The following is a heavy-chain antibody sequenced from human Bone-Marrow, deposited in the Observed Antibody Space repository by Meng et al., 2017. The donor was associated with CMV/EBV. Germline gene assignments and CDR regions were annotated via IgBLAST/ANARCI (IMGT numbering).Heavy chain of an antibody. D-gene: IGHD1-26*01. CDR1: GASVRSGTDY. J-gene: IGHJ4*02. CDR3: VRDRAGRYDY. Sequence: SETLSLTCTVSGASVRSGTDYWSWIRQPPGKGLEWIGYISYSGTTNYNPSLKSRVTITGDTSRNQFSLRLRSVTAADTAIYYCVRDRAGRYDYWGQGTLVTASS. CDR2: ISYSGTT. V-gene: IGHV4-61*01.